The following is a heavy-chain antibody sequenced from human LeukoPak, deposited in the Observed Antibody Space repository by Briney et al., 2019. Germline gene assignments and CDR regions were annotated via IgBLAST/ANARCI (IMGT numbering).Heavy chain of an antibody. CDR2: ISGASRSI. Sequence: GGSLRLSCAASGFTFSTYSMNWVRQAPGKGLEWVSSISGASRSICYAESVRGRFTISRDNAKNSLYLQMNSLRAEDTAVYYCARPLAGLIAAAWDYWGQGSLVTVSS. CDR1: GFTFSTYS. J-gene: IGHJ4*02. V-gene: IGHV3-21*01. CDR3: ARPLAGLIAAAWDY. D-gene: IGHD6-13*01.